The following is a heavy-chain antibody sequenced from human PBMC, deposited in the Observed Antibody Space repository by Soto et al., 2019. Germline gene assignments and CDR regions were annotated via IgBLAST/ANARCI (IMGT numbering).Heavy chain of an antibody. CDR2: IYSGGST. J-gene: IGHJ4*02. CDR3: ARSTWQIRKYSFDY. V-gene: IGHV3-53*01. Sequence: PGGSLRLSCAASGFTVSSNYISWVRQSPGKGLEWVSAIYSGGSTYYADSVKGRFTISRDNSKNTLYLQINTLRAEDTAVYYCARSTWQIRKYSFDYWGQGTLVTVSS. CDR1: GFTVSSNY.